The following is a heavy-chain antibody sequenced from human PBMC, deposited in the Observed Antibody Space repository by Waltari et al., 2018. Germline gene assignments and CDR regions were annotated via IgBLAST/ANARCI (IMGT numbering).Heavy chain of an antibody. D-gene: IGHD6-6*01. Sequence: QLQLQESGSGLVKPSQTLSLTCAVSGGSISSGGYSWSWIRQPPGKGLEWIGYIYHSGGTYYNPSLKSRVTISVDRSKNQFSLKLSSVTAADTAVYYFARDQYSSSTRWFDPWGQGTLVTVSS. J-gene: IGHJ5*02. CDR3: ARDQYSSSTRWFDP. CDR1: GGSISSGGYS. V-gene: IGHV4-30-2*01. CDR2: IYHSGGT.